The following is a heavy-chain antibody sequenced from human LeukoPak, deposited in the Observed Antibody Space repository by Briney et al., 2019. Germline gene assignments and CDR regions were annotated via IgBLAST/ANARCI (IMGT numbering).Heavy chain of an antibody. CDR2: ISAYNGNT. CDR3: ARGISSIRIVGATTNAFDI. D-gene: IGHD1-26*01. Sequence: ASVKVSCKASGYTFTSYGISWVRQAPGQGLEWMGWISAYNGNTNYAQKLQGRVTMTTDTSTSTAYMELRSLRSDDTAVYYCARGISSIRIVGATTNAFDIWGQGTMVTVSS. CDR1: GYTFTSYG. V-gene: IGHV1-18*01. J-gene: IGHJ3*02.